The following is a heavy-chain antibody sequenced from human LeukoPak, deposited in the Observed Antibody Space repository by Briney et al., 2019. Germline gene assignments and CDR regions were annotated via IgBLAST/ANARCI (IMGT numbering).Heavy chain of an antibody. J-gene: IGHJ6*02. V-gene: IGHV3-74*01. CDR3: WVAAASYYYGMDV. CDR2: INSDGSST. CDR1: GFTFRSYW. Sequence: GGSLRLSCAASGFTFRSYWMHWVRQAPGKGLVWVSRINSDGSSTSYADSVKGRCTISRDNAKNTLYLQMNSLRAEDTAVYYCWVAAASYYYGMDVWGQGTTVTVSS. D-gene: IGHD6-13*01.